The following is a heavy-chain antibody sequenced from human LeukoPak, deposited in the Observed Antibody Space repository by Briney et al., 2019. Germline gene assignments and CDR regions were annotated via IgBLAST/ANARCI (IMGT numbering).Heavy chain of an antibody. Sequence: GGSLRLSCAAFGFTFSSYRMTWVRQAPGKGLEWVANIDEDGGEIYYVDSVKGRFTISRDNAKKSLFLQMNSLRAEDTAVYYCIVLAVTGTLGFDYWGQGTLVTVSS. CDR3: IVLAVTGTLGFDY. D-gene: IGHD6-19*01. V-gene: IGHV3-7*01. CDR2: IDEDGGEI. J-gene: IGHJ4*02. CDR1: GFTFSSYR.